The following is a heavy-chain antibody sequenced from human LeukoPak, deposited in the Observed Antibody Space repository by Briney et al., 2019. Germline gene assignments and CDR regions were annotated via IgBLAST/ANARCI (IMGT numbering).Heavy chain of an antibody. CDR2: INHSGST. V-gene: IGHV4-34*01. J-gene: IGHJ5*02. CDR3: ARGYYDSSGYYYAWFDP. D-gene: IGHD3-22*01. CDR1: GGSFSGYY. Sequence: PSETLSLTCAVYGGSFSGYYWSWIRQPPGKGLEWIGEINHSGSTNYNPSLKSRVTISVDTSKNQFSLKLSSVTAADTAVYYCARGYYDSSGYYYAWFDPWGQGTLVTVSS.